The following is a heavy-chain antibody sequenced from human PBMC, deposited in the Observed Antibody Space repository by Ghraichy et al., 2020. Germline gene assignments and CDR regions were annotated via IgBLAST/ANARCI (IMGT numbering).Heavy chain of an antibody. CDR2: FDPEDGET. Sequence: ASVKVSCKVSGYTLTELSMHWVRQAPGKGLEWMGGFDPEDGETIYAQKFQGRVTMTEDTSTDTAYMELSSLRSEDTAVYYCATAGYSSGHYDAFDIWGQGTMVTVSS. CDR1: GYTLTELS. V-gene: IGHV1-24*01. J-gene: IGHJ3*02. CDR3: ATAGYSSGHYDAFDI. D-gene: IGHD6-19*01.